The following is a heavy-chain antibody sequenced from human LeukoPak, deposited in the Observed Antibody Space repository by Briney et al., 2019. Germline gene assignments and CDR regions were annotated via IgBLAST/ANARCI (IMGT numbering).Heavy chain of an antibody. V-gene: IGHV4-31*03. D-gene: IGHD3-10*01. CDR2: IYHSGST. J-gene: IGHJ4*02. CDR3: ARAAGSGFDS. CDR1: GGSITSGGFY. Sequence: SQTLSLTCTVSGGSITSGGFYWSWIRQHPGKGLEWIGYIYHSGSTYCDPSLKSRLTISIDTSTNQFSLRLSSVTAADTAVYYCARAAGSGFDSWGQGTLVTVSS.